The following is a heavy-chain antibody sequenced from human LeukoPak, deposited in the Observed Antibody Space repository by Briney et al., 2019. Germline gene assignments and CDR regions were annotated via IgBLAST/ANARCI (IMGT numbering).Heavy chain of an antibody. CDR1: GFTFSSYA. Sequence: GGSLRLSCAASGFTFSSYAMSWVRQAPGKGLEWVANIKQDGSEKYYVDSVKGRFTISRDNAKNSLYLQLNSLRAEDTAVYYCAREGITAAADYWGQGTLVTVSS. D-gene: IGHD6-13*01. CDR2: IKQDGSEK. V-gene: IGHV3-7*01. J-gene: IGHJ4*02. CDR3: AREGITAAADY.